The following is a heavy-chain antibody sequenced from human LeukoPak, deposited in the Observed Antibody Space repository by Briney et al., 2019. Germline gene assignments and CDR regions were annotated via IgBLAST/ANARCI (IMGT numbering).Heavy chain of an antibody. Sequence: ASAKVSCKASGYTFTGYYMHWVRQAPGQGLEWMGWINPNSGGTNYAQKFQGRVTMTRDTSISTAYMELSRLRSDDTAVYYCAREGRLGELSLSDYWGQGTLVTVSS. CDR3: AREGRLGELSLSDY. J-gene: IGHJ4*02. CDR2: INPNSGGT. V-gene: IGHV1-2*02. D-gene: IGHD3-16*02. CDR1: GYTFTGYY.